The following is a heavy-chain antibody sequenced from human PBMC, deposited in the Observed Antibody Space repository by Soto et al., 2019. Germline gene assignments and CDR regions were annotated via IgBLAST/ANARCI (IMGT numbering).Heavy chain of an antibody. CDR1: GYSFTNYL. CDR2: INPGDSDT. CDR3: ASQGYSSGWFSFDY. D-gene: IGHD6-19*01. J-gene: IGHJ4*02. Sequence: PGDSLKISCKGSGYSFTNYLIGWVRQMPGKGLEWMGIINPGDSDTRYSPSFQGQVTISADKSISTAYLLWSSLKASDTAMYYCASQGYSSGWFSFDYWGQGTLVTVSS. V-gene: IGHV5-51*01.